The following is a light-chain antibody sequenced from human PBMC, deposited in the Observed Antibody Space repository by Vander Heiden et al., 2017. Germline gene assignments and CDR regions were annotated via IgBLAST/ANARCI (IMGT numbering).Light chain of an antibody. J-gene: IGLJ3*02. Sequence: SYVLTQPPSVSVAPGKTARITCGGNNSGSKSVHLYQQKPGHAPVLVIYYDSDRPSGIPERFSGSNSGNTATLTISRVEAGDEADYYCQVWDSSSDHPWVFGGGTKLTVL. CDR1: NSGSKS. CDR3: QVWDSSSDHPWV. V-gene: IGLV3-21*04. CDR2: YDS.